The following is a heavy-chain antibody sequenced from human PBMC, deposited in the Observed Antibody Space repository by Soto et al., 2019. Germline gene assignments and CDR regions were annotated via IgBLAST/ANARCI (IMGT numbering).Heavy chain of an antibody. V-gene: IGHV4-59*01. CDR1: GGSMIAYY. Sequence: SETLSLTCTVSGGSMIAYYWNWMRQPPGKGLQWIGYTYYSGSTTYNPSLKSRVTISVDSSKNQLSLKLDSVTPADTAVYYCARVRGTAGKRYFDYWGPGTLVTVSS. J-gene: IGHJ4*02. CDR2: TYYSGST. CDR3: ARVRGTAGKRYFDY. D-gene: IGHD6-13*01.